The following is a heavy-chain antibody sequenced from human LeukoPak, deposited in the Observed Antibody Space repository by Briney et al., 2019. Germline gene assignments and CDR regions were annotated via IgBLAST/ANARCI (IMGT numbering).Heavy chain of an antibody. CDR2: IKQDGSEK. D-gene: IGHD4-17*01. J-gene: IGHJ4*02. Sequence: PGGPLRLSCAASGFTFSSYWMSWVRQAPGKGLEWVANIKQDGSEKYYVDSVKGRFTISRDNAKNSLYLQMNSLRAEDTAVYYCARDATVTWGPHFDYWGQGTLVTVSS. CDR3: ARDATVTWGPHFDY. V-gene: IGHV3-7*01. CDR1: GFTFSSYW.